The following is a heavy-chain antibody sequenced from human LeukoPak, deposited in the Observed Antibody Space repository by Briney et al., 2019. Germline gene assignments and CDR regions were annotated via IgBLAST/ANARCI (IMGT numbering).Heavy chain of an antibody. CDR2: IKQDGSEK. Sequence: GGSLRLSCEASGITFRSYWLSWVRQAPGKGLEWAANIKQDGSEKNYVDSVKGRFTISRDNAKNSLCLQMNSLRAEDTAVYYCAREMGWYFVNNWFDPWGQGTLVTVSS. D-gene: IGHD6-19*01. V-gene: IGHV3-7*01. J-gene: IGHJ5*02. CDR3: AREMGWYFVNNWFDP. CDR1: GITFRSYW.